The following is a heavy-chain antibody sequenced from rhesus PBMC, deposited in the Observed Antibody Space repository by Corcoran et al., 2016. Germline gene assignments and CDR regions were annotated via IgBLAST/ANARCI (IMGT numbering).Heavy chain of an antibody. J-gene: IGHJ5-2*01. D-gene: IGHD3-34*01. V-gene: IGHV4-165*01. CDR3: ARDGGPYNSLDV. CDR1: GGSFSGHY. Sequence: QVQLQEAGPGLVKPSETLSLTCAVSGGSFSGHYWGWIRQPPGKGREWIGYISAGSGSTDYHPSLRSRVAISTDTSKNQFSLKLRSVTAADTAVYYCARDGGPYNSLDVWGREFWSPSPQ. CDR2: ISAGSGST.